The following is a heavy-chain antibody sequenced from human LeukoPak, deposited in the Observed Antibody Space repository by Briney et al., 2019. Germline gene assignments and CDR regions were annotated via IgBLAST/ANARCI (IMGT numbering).Heavy chain of an antibody. CDR2: IYYSGST. V-gene: IGHV4-39*07. D-gene: IGHD4-23*01. CDR3: ARSYGGNLYYFDY. CDR1: GGSISSSSYY. J-gene: IGHJ4*02. Sequence: SETLSLTCTVSGGSISSSSYYWGWIRQPPGKGLEWIGSIYYSGSTYYNPSLKSRVTISVDTSKNQFSLKLSSVTAADTAVYYCARSYGGNLYYFDYWGQGTLVTVSS.